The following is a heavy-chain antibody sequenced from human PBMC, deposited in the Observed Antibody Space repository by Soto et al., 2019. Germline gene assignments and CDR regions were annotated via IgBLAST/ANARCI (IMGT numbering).Heavy chain of an antibody. CDR3: ARDRRQLVLGYRPHYGMDV. CDR2: IIPIFGTA. J-gene: IGHJ6*02. D-gene: IGHD6-13*01. V-gene: IGHV1-69*13. CDR1: GGTFSSYA. Sequence: GPPVKVSCKASGGTFSSYAISWVRQAPGQGLEWMGGIIPIFGTANYAQKFQGRVTITAAESTRTAYMELSSLRSEDTAVYYCARDRRQLVLGYRPHYGMDVWGQGTTVTVSS.